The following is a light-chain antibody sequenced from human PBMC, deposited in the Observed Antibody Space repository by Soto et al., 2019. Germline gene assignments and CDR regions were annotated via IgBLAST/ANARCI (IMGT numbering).Light chain of an antibody. CDR3: ISYTSSSTLYV. CDR2: DVS. CDR1: SSDVGGYNY. Sequence: QSVLTQPASVSGSPGQSITISCTGTSSDVGGYNYVSWYQQHPGKAPKLMIYDVSNRPSGVSNRFSGSKSGNTASLTISGLQDEDEADYYCISYTSSSTLYVFGTGTKLTVL. V-gene: IGLV2-14*01. J-gene: IGLJ1*01.